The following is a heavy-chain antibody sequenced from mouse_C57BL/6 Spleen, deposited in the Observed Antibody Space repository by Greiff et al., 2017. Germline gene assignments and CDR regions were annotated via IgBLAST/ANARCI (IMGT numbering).Heavy chain of an antibody. CDR1: GYTFTTYP. D-gene: IGHD1-1*01. CDR2: FHPYNDDT. CDR3: ARRDCGSSSYWDFDG. J-gene: IGHJ1*03. Sequence: QVQLQQSGAELVKPGASVKMSCKASGYTFTTYPIEWMKQNHGKSLEWIGNFHPYNDDTKYNEKFKGKATLTVEKSSSTVYLELSRLTSDDSAVYYCARRDCGSSSYWDFDGWGTGTTVTVSS. V-gene: IGHV1-47*01.